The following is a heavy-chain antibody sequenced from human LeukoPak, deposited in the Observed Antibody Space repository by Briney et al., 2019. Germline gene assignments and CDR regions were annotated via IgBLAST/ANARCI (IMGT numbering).Heavy chain of an antibody. V-gene: IGHV1-69*13. Sequence: ASVKVSCKASGGTFSSYAISWVRQAPGQGLEWMGGIIPIFGTANYAQKFQGRVTITADESTSTAYLELSSLTSEDTAVYYCARVVLGRRWLQASYYYGMDVWGQGTTVTVSS. CDR1: GGTFSSYA. D-gene: IGHD5-24*01. J-gene: IGHJ6*02. CDR3: ARVVLGRRWLQASYYYGMDV. CDR2: IIPIFGTA.